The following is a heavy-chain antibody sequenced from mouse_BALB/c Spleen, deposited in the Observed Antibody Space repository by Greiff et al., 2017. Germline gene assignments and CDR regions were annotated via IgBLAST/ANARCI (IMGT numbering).Heavy chain of an antibody. J-gene: IGHJ3*01. CDR3: ARWFAY. V-gene: IGHV3-8*02. CDR1: GDSITSCY. CDR2: ISYSGST. Sequence: VQLQQSGPSLVKPSQTLSLTCSVTGDSITSCYWNWIRKFPGNKLEYMGYISYSGSTYYNPSLKSRISITRDTSKNQYYLHLNSVTTEDTATYYCARWFAYWGQGTLVTVSA.